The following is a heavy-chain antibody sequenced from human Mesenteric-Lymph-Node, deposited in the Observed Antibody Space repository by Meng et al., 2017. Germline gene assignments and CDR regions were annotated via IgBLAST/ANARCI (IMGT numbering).Heavy chain of an antibody. J-gene: IGHJ4*02. Sequence: QLSRLAPGPVLWKPSGALSLPCVCAAVSISSNIRWSWLRQPPGKGLEWIGDIDDSGSTNYNPSLNSRISISLDKSKNHFSLKVNSVTAADTAVYYCARRRGGSGRDCWGQGTLVTVSS. CDR3: ARRRGGSGRDC. CDR1: AVSISSNIR. D-gene: IGHD3-10*01. CDR2: IDDSGST. V-gene: IGHV4-4*02.